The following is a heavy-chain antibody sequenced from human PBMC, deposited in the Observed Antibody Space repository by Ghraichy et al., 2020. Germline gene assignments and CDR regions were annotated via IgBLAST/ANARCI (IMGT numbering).Heavy chain of an antibody. CDR3: ARAVGCGSSTSCSDY. Sequence: SETLSLTCAVYGGSFSGYYWSWIRQPPGKGLEWIGEIKHSGSTNYNPSLKSRLTISVDTSKNQFSLKLSSVTAADTAVYYCARAVGCGSSTSCSDYWGQGTLVTVSS. CDR1: GGSFSGYY. D-gene: IGHD2-2*01. J-gene: IGHJ4*02. CDR2: IKHSGST. V-gene: IGHV4-34*01.